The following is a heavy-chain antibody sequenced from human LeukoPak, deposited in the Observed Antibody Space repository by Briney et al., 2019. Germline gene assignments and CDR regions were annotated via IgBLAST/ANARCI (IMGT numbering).Heavy chain of an antibody. CDR2: IIPIFGIA. J-gene: IGHJ5*02. Sequence: GASVKVSCKASGGTFSSYAISWVRQAPGQGLEWMERIIPIFGIANYAQKFQGRVTITADKSTSTAYMELSSLRSEDTAVYYCARDEYCGGDCYFWFDPWGQGTLVTVSS. CDR1: GGTFSSYA. V-gene: IGHV1-69*04. CDR3: ARDEYCGGDCYFWFDP. D-gene: IGHD2-21*02.